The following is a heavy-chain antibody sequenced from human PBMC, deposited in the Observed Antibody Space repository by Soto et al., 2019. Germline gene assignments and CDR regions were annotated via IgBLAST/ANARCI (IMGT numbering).Heavy chain of an antibody. J-gene: IGHJ5*02. CDR3: ARDDSSGLSDWFDP. Sequence: SETLSLTCTVSGGSISSYYWSWIRQPPGKGLEWIGYIYYSGSTNYNPSLKSRVTISVDTPKNQFSLKLSSVTAADTAVYYCARDDSSGLSDWFDPWGQGTLVTVSS. CDR2: IYYSGST. D-gene: IGHD6-19*01. V-gene: IGHV4-59*01. CDR1: GGSISSYY.